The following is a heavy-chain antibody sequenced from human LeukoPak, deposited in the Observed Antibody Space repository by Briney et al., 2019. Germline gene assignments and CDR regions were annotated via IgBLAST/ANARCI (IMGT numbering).Heavy chain of an antibody. Sequence: GGSLRLSCAASGFTFSSYAMSWVRQAPGKGVEWVSAISGSGGSTYYADSVKGRFTISRDNSKNTLYLQMNSLRAEDTAVYYCAKLPPPYCSSTSCPDYWGQGTLVTVSS. CDR2: ISGSGGST. D-gene: IGHD2-2*01. V-gene: IGHV3-23*01. CDR1: GFTFSSYA. J-gene: IGHJ4*02. CDR3: AKLPPPYCSSTSCPDY.